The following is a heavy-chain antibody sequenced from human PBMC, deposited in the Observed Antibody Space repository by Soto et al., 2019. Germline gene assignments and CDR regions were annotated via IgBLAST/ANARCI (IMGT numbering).Heavy chain of an antibody. CDR3: ATAFSNYGNYYYYMDV. J-gene: IGHJ6*03. V-gene: IGHV1-24*01. D-gene: IGHD4-4*01. Sequence: ASVKVSCKVSGYTLTELSMHWVRQAPGKGLEWMGGFDPEDGEKIYAQKFQGRVTMTEDTSTDTAYMELSSLRSEDTAVYYCATAFSNYGNYYYYMDVWGKGTTVTVSS. CDR2: FDPEDGEK. CDR1: GYTLTELS.